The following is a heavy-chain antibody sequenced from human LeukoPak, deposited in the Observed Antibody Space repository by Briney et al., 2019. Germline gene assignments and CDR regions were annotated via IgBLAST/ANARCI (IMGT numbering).Heavy chain of an antibody. V-gene: IGHV4-34*01. D-gene: IGHD2-21*02. CDR2: ITHSGRT. CDR1: GGSFSNYY. CDR3: ARGGVTVIRVDD. Sequence: SETLSLTCAVYGGSFSNYYWSWVRQPPGKGLEWIGEITHSGRTNYNPSLKSRVTISVDTSKNQFSLKLSSVTAADTAVYYCARGGVTVIRVDDWGQGILVTVSS. J-gene: IGHJ4*02.